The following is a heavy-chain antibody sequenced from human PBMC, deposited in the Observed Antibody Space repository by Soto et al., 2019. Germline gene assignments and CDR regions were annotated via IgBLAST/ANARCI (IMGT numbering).Heavy chain of an antibody. V-gene: IGHV3-74*01. Sequence: GGSLRLSCAASGFTFSSYWRHWVRQAPGKGLVWVSRINSDGSSTSYADSVKGRFTISRDNAKNTLYLQMNSLRAEDTAVYYCARGSLNVLNYYRSGSDPSPLYYRGPGTLVTGSS. CDR3: ARGSLNVLNYYRSGSDPSPLYY. J-gene: IGHJ4*02. CDR1: GFTFSSYW. D-gene: IGHD3-10*01. CDR2: INSDGSST.